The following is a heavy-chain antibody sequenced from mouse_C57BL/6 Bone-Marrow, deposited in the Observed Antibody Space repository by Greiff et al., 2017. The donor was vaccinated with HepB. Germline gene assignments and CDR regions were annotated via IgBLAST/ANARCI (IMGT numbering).Heavy chain of an antibody. Sequence: QVQLQQPGAELVKPGASVKMSCKASGYTFTSYWITWVKQRPGQGLEWIGDIYPGSGSTNYNEKFKSKATLTVDTSSSTAYMQLSSLTSEDSAVYYCARVPYYYGSSAHYWGQGTTLTVSS. D-gene: IGHD1-1*01. CDR1: GYTFTSYW. CDR3: ARVPYYYGSSAHY. V-gene: IGHV1-55*01. J-gene: IGHJ2*01. CDR2: IYPGSGST.